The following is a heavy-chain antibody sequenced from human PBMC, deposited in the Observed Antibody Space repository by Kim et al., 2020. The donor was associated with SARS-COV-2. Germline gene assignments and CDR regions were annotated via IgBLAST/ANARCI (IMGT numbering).Heavy chain of an antibody. J-gene: IGHJ3*02. CDR2: ISYDGSNK. CDR3: ARDRPQEDYDILTGDNPYDAFDI. CDR1: GFTFSSYA. V-gene: IGHV3-30-3*01. D-gene: IGHD3-9*01. Sequence: GGSLRLSCAASGFTFSSYAMHWVRQAPGKGLEWVAVISYDGSNKYYADSVKGRFTISRDNSKNTLYLQMNSLRAEDTAVYYCARDRPQEDYDILTGDNPYDAFDIWGQGTMVTVSS.